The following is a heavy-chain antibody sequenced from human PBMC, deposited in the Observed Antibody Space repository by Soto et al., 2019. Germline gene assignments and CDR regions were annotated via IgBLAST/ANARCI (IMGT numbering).Heavy chain of an antibody. J-gene: IGHJ4*02. Sequence: EVPLLESGGGLVLPGESLRLSCGASGFTFSTCVLTWVRQAPGKGLEWVSCITDSGSGTYYADSVKGRFTISRDNSKNTMYLQMNNLRAEDTGVYYCAKGLSNGRWYAEDWGQGTLVTVSS. CDR3: AKGLSNGRWYAED. V-gene: IGHV3-23*01. CDR2: ITDSGSGT. CDR1: GFTFSTCV. D-gene: IGHD6-13*01.